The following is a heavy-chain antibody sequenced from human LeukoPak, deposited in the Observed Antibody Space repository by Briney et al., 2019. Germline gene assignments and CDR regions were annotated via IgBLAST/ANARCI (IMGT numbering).Heavy chain of an antibody. Sequence: GGALRLSCAASGFTFSSYWMTWVRQAPGKGLKCVANIKPDGSESYYVDSVKGRFTLSRDNAHNSLYLQMNSLSAEDTAVYYCARGRYEISAAMDVWGQGTTVTVSS. V-gene: IGHV3-7*05. CDR2: IKPDGSES. CDR3: ARGRYEISAAMDV. CDR1: GFTFSSYW. D-gene: IGHD5-12*01. J-gene: IGHJ6*02.